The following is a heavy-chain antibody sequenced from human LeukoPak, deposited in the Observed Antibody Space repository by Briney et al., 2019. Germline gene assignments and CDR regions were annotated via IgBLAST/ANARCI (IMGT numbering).Heavy chain of an antibody. CDR2: FDPEDGET. CDR3: ASEKWVKREGVYYYYGITV. J-gene: IGHJ6*02. CDR1: GYTLTELS. V-gene: IGHV1-24*01. Sequence: GASVKVSCKVSGYTLTELSMHWVRQAPGKGLEWMGGFDPEDGETIYAQKFQGRVTMTEDTSTDTAYMELSSLRSEDTAVYYCASEKWVKREGVYYYYGITVWGQGTTVTVSS. D-gene: IGHD1-26*01.